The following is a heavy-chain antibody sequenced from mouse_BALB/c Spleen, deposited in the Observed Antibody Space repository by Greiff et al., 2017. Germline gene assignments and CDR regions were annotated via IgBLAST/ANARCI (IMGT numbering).Heavy chain of an antibody. Sequence: VKLQESGAELAKPGASVKMSCKASGYTFTSYWMHWVKQRPGQGLEWIGYINPSTGYTEYNQKFKDKATLTADKSSSTAYMQLSSLTSEDSAVYYCASSGSSHYYAMDYWGQGTSVTVSS. V-gene: IGHV1-7*01. CDR3: ASSGSSHYYAMDY. J-gene: IGHJ4*01. D-gene: IGHD1-1*01. CDR1: GYTFTSYW. CDR2: INPSTGYT.